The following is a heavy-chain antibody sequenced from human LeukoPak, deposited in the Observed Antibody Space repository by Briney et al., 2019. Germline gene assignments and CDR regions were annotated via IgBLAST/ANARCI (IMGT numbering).Heavy chain of an antibody. J-gene: IGHJ4*02. CDR1: GYTFTGYY. V-gene: IGHV1-2*02. CDR3: ARRLVANGYSYDMDY. CDR2: INPNSDGT. D-gene: IGHD5-24*01. Sequence: PLASVTVSCKASGYTFTGYYLHWVRQAPGQGLEWMGWINPNSDGTNYAQKFQGRVTMTRDTSISTAYLELRGLRSDDTAVYYCARRLVANGYSYDMDYWGQGTLVTVSS.